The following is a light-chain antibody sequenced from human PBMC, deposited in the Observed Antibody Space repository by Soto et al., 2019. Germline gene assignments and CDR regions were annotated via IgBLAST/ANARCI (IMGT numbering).Light chain of an antibody. J-gene: IGKJ5*01. Sequence: EIVMTQSPATLSVSPGERATLSCRASQSVSSNLAWYQQKPGQAPRLLIYGASTRATGIPARFSGSGSGTEFXLTXSXXXXXXXXXXYCXXXNNWPPITFGQGTRLEIK. CDR1: QSVSSN. CDR3: XXXNNWPPIT. CDR2: GAS. V-gene: IGKV3-15*01.